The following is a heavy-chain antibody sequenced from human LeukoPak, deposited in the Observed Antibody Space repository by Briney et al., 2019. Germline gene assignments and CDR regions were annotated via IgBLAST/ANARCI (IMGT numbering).Heavy chain of an antibody. CDR1: GFTVSSNY. Sequence: GGSLRLSCAASGFTVSSNYMSWVRQAPGEGLEWVSVIYSGGSTYYAGSVKGRFTISRDNSKNTLYLQMNSLRAEDTAVYYCASPESLDYWGQGTLVTVSS. CDR2: IYSGGST. CDR3: ASPESLDY. J-gene: IGHJ4*02. V-gene: IGHV3-53*01.